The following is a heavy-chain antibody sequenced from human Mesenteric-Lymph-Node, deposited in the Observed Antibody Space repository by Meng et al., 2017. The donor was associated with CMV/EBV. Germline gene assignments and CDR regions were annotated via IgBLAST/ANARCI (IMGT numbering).Heavy chain of an antibody. V-gene: IGHV3-20*04. Sequence: GGSLRLSCAASGFTFDDYGMSWVRQAPGKGLEWVSGINWNGGSTGYADSVKGRFTISRDNAKNSLYLQMNSLRAEDTALYYCARDPWIPYYYDSSHVPPRWFDPWGQGTLVTVSS. CDR2: INWNGGST. J-gene: IGHJ5*02. CDR3: ARDPWIPYYYDSSHVPPRWFDP. D-gene: IGHD3-22*01. CDR1: GFTFDDYG.